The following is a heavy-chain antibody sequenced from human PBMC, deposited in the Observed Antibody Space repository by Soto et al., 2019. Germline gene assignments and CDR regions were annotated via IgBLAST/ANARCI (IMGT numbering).Heavy chain of an antibody. CDR1: GYTFTSYD. CDR3: ATPTRLRFLEWLFQGNWYFDL. J-gene: IGHJ2*01. Sequence: ASVKVTCKASGYTFTSYDINWVRQATGQGLEWMGGLDPEDGKTGYAQKFQGRVTMTEDTSTDTAYMELSSLRSEDTAVYYCATPTRLRFLEWLFQGNWYFDLWGRGTLVTVSS. CDR2: LDPEDGKT. V-gene: IGHV1-8*01. D-gene: IGHD3-3*01.